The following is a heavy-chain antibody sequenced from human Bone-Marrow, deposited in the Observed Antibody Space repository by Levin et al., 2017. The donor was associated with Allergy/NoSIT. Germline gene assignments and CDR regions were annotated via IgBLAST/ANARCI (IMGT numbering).Heavy chain of an antibody. Sequence: GGSLRLSCAASGFTFSIYNMNWVRQAPGKGLEWVSYISSSSSTIYYTDSVKGRFTISRDNAKNSLYLQMNSLRNEDTAVYYCARNILYYCIYVDVWGKGTTVTVSS. V-gene: IGHV3-48*02. CDR3: ARNILYYCIYVDV. J-gene: IGHJ6*03. CDR2: ISSSSSTI. CDR1: GFTFSIYN. D-gene: IGHD2/OR15-2a*01.